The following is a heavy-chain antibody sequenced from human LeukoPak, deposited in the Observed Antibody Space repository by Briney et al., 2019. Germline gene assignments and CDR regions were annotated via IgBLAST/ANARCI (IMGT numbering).Heavy chain of an antibody. J-gene: IGHJ5*02. CDR3: ARARFDLGPPAMGRHNFFDP. D-gene: IGHD2-2*01. V-gene: IGHV1-2*02. CDR2: INPNSGGT. CDR1: GYTFTGYY. Sequence: GASVKVSCKASGYTFTGYYMNWVRQAPGQGLEWMGWINPNSGGTNYAQKFQGRVTMTRDTSIGTAYMELSRLRSDDTAVYYCARARFDLGPPAMGRHNFFDPWGQGTLVTVSS.